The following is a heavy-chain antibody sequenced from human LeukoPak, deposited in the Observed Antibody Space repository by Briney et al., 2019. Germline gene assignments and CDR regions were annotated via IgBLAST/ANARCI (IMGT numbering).Heavy chain of an antibody. CDR2: ISYDGSNK. J-gene: IGHJ4*02. CDR1: GFTFSSYA. CDR3: AKGGEQLDY. V-gene: IGHV3-30*18. D-gene: IGHD1-26*01. Sequence: PGGSLRLSCAASGFTFSSYAMSWVRQAPGKGLEWVAVISYDGSNKYYADSVKGRFTISRDNSKNTLYLQMNSLRAEDTAVYYCAKGGEQLDYWGQGTLVTVSS.